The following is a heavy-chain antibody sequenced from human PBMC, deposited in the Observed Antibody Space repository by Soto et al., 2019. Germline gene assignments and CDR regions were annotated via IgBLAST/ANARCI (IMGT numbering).Heavy chain of an antibody. CDR3: ARDSRVLLWFGDPKGFYYYGMDV. D-gene: IGHD3-10*01. V-gene: IGHV4-30-4*01. Sequence: PSETLSLTCTVSGGSISSGDYYWSWIRQPPGKGLEWIGYIYYSGSTYYNPSLKSRVTISVDTSKNQFSLKLSSVTAADTAVYYCARDSRVLLWFGDPKGFYYYGMDVGGQGTTVTVSS. CDR1: GGSISSGDYY. CDR2: IYYSGST. J-gene: IGHJ6*02.